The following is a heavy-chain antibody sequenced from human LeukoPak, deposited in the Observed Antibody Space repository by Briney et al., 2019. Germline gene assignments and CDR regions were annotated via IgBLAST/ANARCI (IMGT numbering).Heavy chain of an antibody. CDR2: IIPSGHTT. Sequence: PGGSLRLSCVASGFTFSSHGMNWVRQAPGKGLEWVSGIIPSGHTTYYADSVRGRFTISRDNSRNTVYLQMNSLRAEDTAVYAKDDRWLQFCCWGQGTLVTVSA. V-gene: IGHV3-23*01. D-gene: IGHD5-24*01. J-gene: IGHJ4*02. CDR3: DDRWLQFCC. CDR1: GFTFSSHG.